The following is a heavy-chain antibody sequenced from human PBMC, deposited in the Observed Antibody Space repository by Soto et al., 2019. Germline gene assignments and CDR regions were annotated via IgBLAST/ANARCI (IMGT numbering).Heavy chain of an antibody. CDR1: GFSFSSYW. D-gene: IGHD1-26*01. V-gene: IGHV3-74*01. Sequence: EVQLVESGGGLVQPGGSLRLSCAASGFSFSSYWMHWVRQAPGKVLVWVSRTNSDESITTYADSVMGRFTISSDNAKNTIYLPLISLRAEDTAMYYCVGGTRDSGNYCYFEYWGQGPLVTVSS. CDR3: VGGTRDSGNYCYFEY. CDR2: TNSDESIT. J-gene: IGHJ4*02.